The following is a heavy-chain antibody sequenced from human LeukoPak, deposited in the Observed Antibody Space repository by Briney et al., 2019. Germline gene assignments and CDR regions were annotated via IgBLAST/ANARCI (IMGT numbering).Heavy chain of an antibody. J-gene: IGHJ6*04. Sequence: GGSLRLSCAASGYTFSSYEMNWVRQAPGKGLEWVSYISSSGSTIYYADSVKGRFTISRDNAKNSLYLQMNSLRAEDTAVYYCAELGITMIGGVWGKGTTVTISS. CDR1: GYTFSSYE. D-gene: IGHD3-10*02. CDR3: AELGITMIGGV. CDR2: ISSSGSTI. V-gene: IGHV3-48*03.